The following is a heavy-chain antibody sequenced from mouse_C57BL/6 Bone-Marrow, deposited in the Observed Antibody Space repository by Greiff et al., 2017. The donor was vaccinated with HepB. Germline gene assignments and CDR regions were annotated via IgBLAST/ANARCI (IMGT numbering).Heavy chain of an antibody. Sequence: EVKLQESGGGLVKPGGSLKLSCAASGFTFSDYGMHWVRQAPEKGLEWVAYISSGSSTIYYADTVKGRFTISRDNAKNTLFLQMTSLRSEDTAIYYCARRGYAYWGQGTTLTVSS. CDR2: ISSGSSTI. D-gene: IGHD3-2*02. CDR1: GFTFSDYG. J-gene: IGHJ2*01. V-gene: IGHV5-17*01. CDR3: ARRGYAY.